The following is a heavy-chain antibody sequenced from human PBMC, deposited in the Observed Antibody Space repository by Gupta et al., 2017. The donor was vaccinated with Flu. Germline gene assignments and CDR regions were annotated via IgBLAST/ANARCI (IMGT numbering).Heavy chain of an antibody. V-gene: IGHV3-21*01. J-gene: IGHJ4*02. CDR1: GFPFRNSN. CDR3: ARDDYDVVTGYINGFDY. Sequence: VKLVASGGGLVKPGGSLTLSCAPSGFPFRNSNMNRVRHAPGKGLEWVSIISSSSDVILYSYSVKGRFTISRDNAKNSLHLHMNSLRAEDTAVYYCARDDYDVVTGYINGFDYCAREPWSPSPQ. D-gene: IGHD3-9*01. CDR2: ISSSSDVI.